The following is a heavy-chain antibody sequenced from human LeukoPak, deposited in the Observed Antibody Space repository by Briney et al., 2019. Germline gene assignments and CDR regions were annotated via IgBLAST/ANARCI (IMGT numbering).Heavy chain of an antibody. D-gene: IGHD3-22*01. CDR1: GFTFSNYG. J-gene: IGHJ3*02. CDR3: ARLRGDSSGYWEGFDI. Sequence: GGSLRLSCAASGFTFSNYGMHWVRQAPGKGLEWVAFIWYDGSNKYYADSVKGRFTISRDNSKNTLYLQMNSLRAEDTAVYYCARLRGDSSGYWEGFDIWGQGTMVTVSS. CDR2: IWYDGSNK. V-gene: IGHV3-33*08.